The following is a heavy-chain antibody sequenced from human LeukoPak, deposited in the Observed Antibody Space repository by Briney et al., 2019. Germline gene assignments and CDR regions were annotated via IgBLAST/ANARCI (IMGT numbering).Heavy chain of an antibody. V-gene: IGHV4-34*01. J-gene: IGHJ4*02. CDR2: INHSGST. D-gene: IGHD3-9*01. CDR1: GGSFSGYY. CDR3: ARASWPLFRYFDWSETGIDY. Sequence: PSETLSLTCAVYGGSFSGYYWSWIRQPPGKGLEWIGEINHSGSTNYNPSLKSRVTISVDTSKNQFSLKLSSVTAADTAVYYCARASWPLFRYFDWSETGIDYWGQGTLVTVSS.